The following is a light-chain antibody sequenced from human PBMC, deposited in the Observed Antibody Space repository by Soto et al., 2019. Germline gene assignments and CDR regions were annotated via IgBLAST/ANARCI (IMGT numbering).Light chain of an antibody. Sequence: DIQMTQSPSALTASVGDRVTITCRASQSVNSWVAWYQQKSGKAPNLLIYRASTLENGVPLRFSGSGSETEFTLTISSLQPEDSATYYCQQYKTYWTFGQGIKVDI. CDR2: RAS. CDR1: QSVNSW. CDR3: QQYKTYWT. J-gene: IGKJ1*01. V-gene: IGKV1-5*03.